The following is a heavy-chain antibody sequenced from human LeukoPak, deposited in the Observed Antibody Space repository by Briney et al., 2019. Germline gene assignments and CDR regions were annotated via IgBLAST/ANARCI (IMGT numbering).Heavy chain of an antibody. Sequence: SVKVSCKASGGTFSSYAISWVRQAPGQGLEWMGGIIPIFGTANYAQKFQGRVTITADESTSTAYMELSSLRSEDTAVYYCAGRNYGSGSYPDLYYYYYMDVWGKGTTVTVSS. CDR3: AGRNYGSGSYPDLYYYYYMDV. CDR1: GGTFSSYA. CDR2: IIPIFGTA. J-gene: IGHJ6*03. V-gene: IGHV1-69*13. D-gene: IGHD3-10*01.